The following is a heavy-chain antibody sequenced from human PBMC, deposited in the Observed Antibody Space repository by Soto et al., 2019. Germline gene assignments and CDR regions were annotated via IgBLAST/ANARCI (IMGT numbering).Heavy chain of an antibody. J-gene: IGHJ5*02. V-gene: IGHV3-11*01. D-gene: IGHD3-3*01. CDR2: ISSSGSII. Sequence: GGSLRLSCAASGFTFSDYYMSWIRQAPGKELEWVSYISSSGSIIYYADSVKGRFTISRDNAKNSLYLQMNSLRAEDTAVYYCARDRITIFGGRTGWFDPWGQGTLVTVSS. CDR3: ARDRITIFGGRTGWFDP. CDR1: GFTFSDYY.